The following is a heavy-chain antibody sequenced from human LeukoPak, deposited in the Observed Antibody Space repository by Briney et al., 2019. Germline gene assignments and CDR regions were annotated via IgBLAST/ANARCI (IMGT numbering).Heavy chain of an antibody. Sequence: GGSLRLSCAASGFTFNTYGMHWVRQAPGKGLEWVAVIWYDGGNDRYADSVKGGFIISRDNSKSTLYLQMNSLRAEDTAVCYCARNYYDSSGSNWFDPWGQGTLVTVSS. V-gene: IGHV3-33*01. CDR2: IWYDGGND. CDR1: GFTFNTYG. J-gene: IGHJ5*02. CDR3: ARNYYDSSGSNWFDP. D-gene: IGHD3-22*01.